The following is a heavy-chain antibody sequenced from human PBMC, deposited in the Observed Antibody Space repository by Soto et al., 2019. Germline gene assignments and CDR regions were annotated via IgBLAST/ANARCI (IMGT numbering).Heavy chain of an antibody. J-gene: IGHJ4*02. V-gene: IGHV4-61*01. D-gene: IGHD2-21*02. CDR1: GGSVSSGSYY. Sequence: SDTLSITCTVSGGSVSSGSYYWSWIRQPPGKGLEWIGYIYYSGSTNYNPSLKSRVTISVDTSKNQFSLKLSSVTAADTAVYYCARAPLSFNGGDCYFDYWGQGTLVTVSS. CDR3: ARAPLSFNGGDCYFDY. CDR2: IYYSGST.